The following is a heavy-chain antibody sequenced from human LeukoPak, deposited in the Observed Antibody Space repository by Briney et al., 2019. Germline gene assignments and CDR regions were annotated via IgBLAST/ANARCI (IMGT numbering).Heavy chain of an antibody. CDR2: IYYSGST. J-gene: IGHJ6*02. CDR1: GGSISSYY. CDR3: ARDSAPSTYYDILTHTKSYGMDV. Sequence: SETLSLTCTVSGGSISSYYWSWIRQPPGKGLEWIGYIYYSGSTNYNPSLKSRVTISEDTSKNQFSLKLSSVTAADTAVYYCARDSAPSTYYDILTHTKSYGMDVWGQGTTVTVSS. D-gene: IGHD3-9*01. V-gene: IGHV4-59*01.